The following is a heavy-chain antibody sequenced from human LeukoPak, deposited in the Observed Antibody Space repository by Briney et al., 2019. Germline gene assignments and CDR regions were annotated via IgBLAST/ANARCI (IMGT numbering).Heavy chain of an antibody. CDR2: IYYSGST. CDR3: ARHVRFCSGGTCHGPDYFDY. V-gene: IGHV4-39*01. D-gene: IGHD2-15*01. J-gene: IGHJ4*02. CDR1: SDSISSSTYY. Sequence: SPETLSLTCTVSSDSISSSTYYWGWTRHPPRQGLEWIGCIYYSGSTYYKTSLRSRVTISVETSKKQFSLRRSSWTPADTAVYYGARHVRFCSGGTCHGPDYFDYWGQGTLATVSS.